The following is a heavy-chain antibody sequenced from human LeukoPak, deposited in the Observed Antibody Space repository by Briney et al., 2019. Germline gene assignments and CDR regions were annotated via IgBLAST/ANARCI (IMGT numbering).Heavy chain of an antibody. Sequence: GGSLRLSCVASGFTVSSNYMGWVRQAPGKGLEWVSILYSGGSTYYADSVKGRFTISRDNSKNTLYLQMNGLRAEDTAVYYCARFIVVVTPPGDGFDIWGQGTMVTVSS. D-gene: IGHD2-21*02. V-gene: IGHV3-66*01. J-gene: IGHJ3*02. CDR3: ARFIVVVTPPGDGFDI. CDR1: GFTVSSNY. CDR2: LYSGGST.